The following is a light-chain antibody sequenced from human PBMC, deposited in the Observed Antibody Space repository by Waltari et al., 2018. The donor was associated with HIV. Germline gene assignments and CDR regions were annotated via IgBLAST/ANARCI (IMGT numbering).Light chain of an antibody. CDR3: SSFANRDGFYVL. CDR2: EVT. V-gene: IGLV2-8*01. J-gene: IGLJ2*01. Sequence: QSALTQPPSASGSPGQSVTLPCPGTNSDIGTYDHVSWYQQHPGKAPKLVISEVTKRPSGVSDRFSGSKSGNTAFLTVSGLQAEDEADYYCSSFANRDGFYVLFGGGTRLTVL. CDR1: NSDIGTYDH.